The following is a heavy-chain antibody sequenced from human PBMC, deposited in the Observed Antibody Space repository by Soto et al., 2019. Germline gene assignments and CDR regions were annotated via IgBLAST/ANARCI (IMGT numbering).Heavy chain of an antibody. CDR1: GYSFTSYW. V-gene: IGHV5-51*01. CDR2: IYPGDSDT. D-gene: IGHD3-22*01. J-gene: IGHJ5*02. CDR3: ARKYYYDSSGYSPNWFDP. Sequence: PGESLKISCKGSGYSFTSYWIGWVRQMPGKGLEWMGIIYPGDSDTRYSPSFQGQVTISADKSISTAYLQWSSLKASDTAMYYCARKYYYDSSGYSPNWFDPRGQGTLVTVSS.